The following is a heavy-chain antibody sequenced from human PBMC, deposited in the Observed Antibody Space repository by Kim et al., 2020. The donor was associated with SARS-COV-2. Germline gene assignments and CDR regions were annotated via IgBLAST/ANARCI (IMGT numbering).Heavy chain of an antibody. V-gene: IGHV1-46*01. Sequence: ASVKVSCKASGYTFTSYYMHWVRQAPGQGLEWMGIINPSGGSTSYAQKFQGRVTMTRDTSTSTVYMELSSLRSEDTAVYYCAREDYYDSSGYPYYYGMDVWGQGTTVTVSS. CDR1: GYTFTSYY. J-gene: IGHJ6*02. D-gene: IGHD3-22*01. CDR3: AREDYYDSSGYPYYYGMDV. CDR2: INPSGGST.